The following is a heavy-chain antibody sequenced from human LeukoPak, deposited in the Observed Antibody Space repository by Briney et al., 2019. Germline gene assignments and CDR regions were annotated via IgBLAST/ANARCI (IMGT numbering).Heavy chain of an antibody. D-gene: IGHD3-22*01. CDR1: GYTFSGYY. CDR2: INPNSGGT. J-gene: IGHJ3*02. Sequence: ASVKVSCKASGYTFSGYYLHWVRQAPGQGLEWMGWINPNSGGTNSAQKFQGRVTMTRDTSIITAYMELSRLRSDDTAVYYCAEDYYDSSGLDAFDIWGQGTMVTVSS. V-gene: IGHV1-2*02. CDR3: AEDYYDSSGLDAFDI.